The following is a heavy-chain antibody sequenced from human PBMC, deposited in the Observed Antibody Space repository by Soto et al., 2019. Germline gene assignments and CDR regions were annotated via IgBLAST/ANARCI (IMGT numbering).Heavy chain of an antibody. CDR2: IRGTGLNT. J-gene: IGHJ5*02. V-gene: IGHV3-23*01. CDR1: GFVFRNFA. Sequence: GGSLRLSCVGSGFVFRNFAINWVRQPPGKGLEWVSVIRGTGLNTYYAASVKGRFNISRDNSKNTVYLQMDSLKVEDTAVYYCAKRASPANIDNWFDPWGPGTQVTVSS. CDR3: AKRASPANIDNWFDP.